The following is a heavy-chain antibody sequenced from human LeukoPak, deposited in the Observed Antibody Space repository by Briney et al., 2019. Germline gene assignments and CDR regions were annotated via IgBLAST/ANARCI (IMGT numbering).Heavy chain of an antibody. CDR1: GGTFSSYA. D-gene: IGHD6-19*01. V-gene: IGHV1-69*13. J-gene: IGHJ4*02. CDR2: IIPISGTA. Sequence: SVKVSCKASGGTFSSYAISWVRQAPGQGPEWMGGIIPISGTANYAQKFQGRVTITADESTSTAYMELSSLRSEDTAVYYCASLSSGPTAPFDYWGQGTLVTVSS. CDR3: ASLSSGPTAPFDY.